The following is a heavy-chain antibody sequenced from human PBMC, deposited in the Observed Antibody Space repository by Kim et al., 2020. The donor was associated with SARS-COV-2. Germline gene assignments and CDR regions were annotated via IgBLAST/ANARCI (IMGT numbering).Heavy chain of an antibody. J-gene: IGHJ4*02. V-gene: IGHV4-4*02. CDR2: IYHSGST. Sequence: SETLSLTCAVSGGSISSSNWWSWVRQPPGKGLEWIGEIYHSGSTNYNPSLKSRVTISVDKSKNQFSLKLSSVTAADTAVYYCARAPRYCSSTSCYSFDYWGQGTLVTVSS. CDR1: GGSISSSNW. D-gene: IGHD2-2*01. CDR3: ARAPRYCSSTSCYSFDY.